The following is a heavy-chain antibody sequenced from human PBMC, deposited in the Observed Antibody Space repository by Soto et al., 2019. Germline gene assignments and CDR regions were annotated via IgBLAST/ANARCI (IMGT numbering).Heavy chain of an antibody. CDR1: GGSISSYY. Sequence: SETLSLTCTVSGGSISSYYWSWIRQPPGKGLEWIGYIYYSGSTNYNPSLKSRVTISVDTSKNQFSLKLSSVTAADTAVYYCARLDYYGSDYYFDYWGQGTLVTVSS. CDR3: ARLDYYGSDYYFDY. D-gene: IGHD3-10*01. V-gene: IGHV4-59*08. J-gene: IGHJ4*02. CDR2: IYYSGST.